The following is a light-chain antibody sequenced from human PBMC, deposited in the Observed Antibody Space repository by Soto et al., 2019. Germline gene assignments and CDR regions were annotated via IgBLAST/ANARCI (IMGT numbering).Light chain of an antibody. CDR1: QSVSSTY. CDR3: QHYGKSPRT. V-gene: IGKV3-20*01. CDR2: GAS. Sequence: EIVLTQSPGTLSLFPGERATFSCRASQSVSSTYLAWYRQKPGQAPRLRIYGASSRATGIPDRFSGSGSGTDFTLTISRLAPEDSAVYYWQHYGKSPRTFGQGTKVEIK. J-gene: IGKJ1*01.